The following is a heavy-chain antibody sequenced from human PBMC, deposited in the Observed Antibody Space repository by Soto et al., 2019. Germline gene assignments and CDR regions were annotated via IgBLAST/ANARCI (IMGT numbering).Heavy chain of an antibody. CDR1: GGSISSNY. CDR3: ARYRREAVAGYTLDR. J-gene: IGHJ4*02. Sequence: SETLSLTCTVSGGSISSNYWTWIRQPPGKGLEWIGYVYNSGSTNYNPSLKSRVTISEDTSKSQFSLKVNSMTAADTAVYYCARYRREAVAGYTLDRWGQGILVT. D-gene: IGHD6-13*01. CDR2: VYNSGST. V-gene: IGHV4-59*01.